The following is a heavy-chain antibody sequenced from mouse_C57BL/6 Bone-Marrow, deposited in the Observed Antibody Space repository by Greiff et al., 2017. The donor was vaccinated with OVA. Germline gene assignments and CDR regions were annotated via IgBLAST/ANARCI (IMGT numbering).Heavy chain of an antibody. CDR3: ARFYYYGSPWYFDV. J-gene: IGHJ1*03. CDR1: GYTFTSYW. CDR2: IDPSDSET. Sequence: QVQLQQPGAELVRPGSSVKLSCKASGYTFTSYWMHWVKQRPIQGLEWIGNIDPSDSETPYNQKFKDKATLTVDKSSSTAYMQLSSLTSEDSAVYYCARFYYYGSPWYFDVWGTGTTVTVSS. V-gene: IGHV1-52*01. D-gene: IGHD1-1*01.